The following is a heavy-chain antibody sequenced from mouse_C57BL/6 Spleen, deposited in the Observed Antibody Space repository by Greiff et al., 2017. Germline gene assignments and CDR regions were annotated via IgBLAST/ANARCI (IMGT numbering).Heavy chain of an antibody. CDR2: IYPGDGDT. V-gene: IGHV1-82*01. Sequence: VQLQQSGPELVKPGASVKISCKASGYAFSSSWMNWVKQRPGKGLEWIGRIYPGDGDTNYNGKFKGKATLTADKSSSTAYMQLSSLTSEDSAVYFCAREGLLRYYYAMDYWGQGTSVTVSS. D-gene: IGHD1-1*01. CDR1: GYAFSSSW. CDR3: AREGLLRYYYAMDY. J-gene: IGHJ4*01.